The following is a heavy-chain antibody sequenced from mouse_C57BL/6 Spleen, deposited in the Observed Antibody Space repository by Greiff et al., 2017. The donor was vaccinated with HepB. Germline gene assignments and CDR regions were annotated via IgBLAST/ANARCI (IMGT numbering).Heavy chain of an antibody. Sequence: QVQLKQSGAELVRPGASVTLSCKASGYTFTDYEMHWVKQTPVHGLEWIGAIDPETGGTAYNQKFKGKAILTADKSSSTAYMELRSLTSEDSAVYYCTRELLRFMDYWGQGTSVTVSS. D-gene: IGHD1-1*01. CDR2: IDPETGGT. CDR1: GYTFTDYE. CDR3: TRELLRFMDY. V-gene: IGHV1-15*01. J-gene: IGHJ4*01.